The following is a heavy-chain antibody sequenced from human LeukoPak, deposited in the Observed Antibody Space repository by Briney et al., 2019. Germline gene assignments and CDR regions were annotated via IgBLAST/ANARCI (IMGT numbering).Heavy chain of an antibody. V-gene: IGHV3-23*01. J-gene: IGHJ4*02. CDR1: GFTFSSYA. D-gene: IGHD6-13*01. CDR2: ISGSGSST. CDR3: AKGKQQLAYYFDY. Sequence: QTGGSLRLSCAASGFTFSSYAMSWVRQASGKGLEWVSAISGSGSSTYYADFVKGRFTISRDNSKNTLYLQMNSLRAEDTAVYYCAKGKQQLAYYFDYWGQGTLVTVSS.